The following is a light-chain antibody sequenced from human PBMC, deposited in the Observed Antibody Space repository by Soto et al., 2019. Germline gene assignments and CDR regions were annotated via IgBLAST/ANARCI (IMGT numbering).Light chain of an antibody. CDR2: RNN. V-gene: IGLV1-47*01. Sequence: QSVLTQPPSASGTPGPRVTISCSGSSSNIGSNYVYWYQQLPGTAPKLLIYRNNHRPSGVPDRFSGSKSGTSASLAISGLRSEDEADYYCAAWDDSLSGVVFGGGTKLTVL. CDR1: SSNIGSNY. CDR3: AAWDDSLSGVV. J-gene: IGLJ2*01.